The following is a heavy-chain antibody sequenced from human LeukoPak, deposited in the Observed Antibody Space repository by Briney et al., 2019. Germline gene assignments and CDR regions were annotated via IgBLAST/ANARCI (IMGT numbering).Heavy chain of an antibody. J-gene: IGHJ3*01. CDR3: AKLRGKDGVRDSYDV. CDR2: LSSSGGST. Sequence: GGTLRLSCAASGFTFSNYGMNWVRQAPGKGLEWVSALSSSGGSTYYADSVKGRFTISRDNSKNTLYLQMSSLRAEDTALYYCAKLRGKDGVRDSYDVWGPGTMVTVSS. D-gene: IGHD2-21*01. V-gene: IGHV3-23*01. CDR1: GFTFSNYG.